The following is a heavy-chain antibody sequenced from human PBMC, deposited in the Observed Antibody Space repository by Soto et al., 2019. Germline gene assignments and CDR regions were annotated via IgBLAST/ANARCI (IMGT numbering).Heavy chain of an antibody. CDR3: TRDSASYSSSSGSYWYFDL. Sequence: EVQLVESGGALVQPGGSLRLSCAASGFTFSSYSMNWVRQAPGKGLEWVSYISSGSATIYYADSVKGRFTISRDNAKNSLYLQMNRLRDEDTAVYYCTRDSASYSSSSGSYWYFDLGGRGTLVSVSS. CDR1: GFTFSSYS. J-gene: IGHJ2*01. D-gene: IGHD6-6*01. CDR2: ISSGSATI. V-gene: IGHV3-48*02.